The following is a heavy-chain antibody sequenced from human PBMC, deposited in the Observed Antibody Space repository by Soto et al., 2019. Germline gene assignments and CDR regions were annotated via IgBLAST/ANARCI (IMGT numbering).Heavy chain of an antibody. Sequence: AQLLESGGGLVQPGGSLRLSCAASGFAFSNFAMSWVRQAPGKGLEWVSAIGSGSRGTHYAESVEDRFTISRDDSKNILYLQLNSLTAADTAVYYCAAPRVAVPHTRYFDPWGQGTPVTVSP. CDR1: GFAFSNFA. V-gene: IGHV3-23*01. J-gene: IGHJ5*02. CDR3: AAPRVAVPHTRYFDP. CDR2: IGSGSRGT. D-gene: IGHD6-19*01.